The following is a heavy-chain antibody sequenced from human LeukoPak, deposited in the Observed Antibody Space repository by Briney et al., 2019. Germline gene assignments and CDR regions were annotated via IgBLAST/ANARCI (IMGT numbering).Heavy chain of an antibody. V-gene: IGHV1-2*02. CDR2: INPNSGGT. D-gene: IGHD6-19*01. Sequence: ASVKVSCKASGYTFTGYYMHWVRQAPGQGLEWMGWINPNSGGTNYAQKFQGRVTMTRDTSISTAYMELSRLRSDDTAVYYCARGGSSGWRHYYYYYYMDAWGKGTTVTASS. J-gene: IGHJ6*03. CDR1: GYTFTGYY. CDR3: ARGGSSGWRHYYYYYYMDA.